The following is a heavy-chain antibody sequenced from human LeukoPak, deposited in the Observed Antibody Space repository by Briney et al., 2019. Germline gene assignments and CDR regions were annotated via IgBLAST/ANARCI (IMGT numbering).Heavy chain of an antibody. D-gene: IGHD5-24*01. CDR2: IYYSGST. J-gene: IGHJ4*02. CDR1: GGSISSSTYY. Sequence: PSETLSLTCTVSGGSISSSTYYWGWIRQPPGKGLEWIGSIYYSGSTNYNPSLKSRVTISVDTSKNQFSLKLSSVTAADTAVYYCARVPWVWLQLRGFDYWGQGTLVTVSS. V-gene: IGHV4-39*07. CDR3: ARVPWVWLQLRGFDY.